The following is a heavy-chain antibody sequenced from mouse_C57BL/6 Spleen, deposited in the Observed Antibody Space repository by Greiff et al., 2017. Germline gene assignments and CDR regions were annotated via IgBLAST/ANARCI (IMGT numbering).Heavy chain of an antibody. J-gene: IGHJ3*01. V-gene: IGHV5-4*03. D-gene: IGHD2-2*01. CDR1: GFTFSSYA. CDR2: ISDGGSYT. Sequence: EVKVEESGGGLVKPGGSLKLSCAASGFTFSSYAMSWVRQTPEKRLEWVATISDGGSYTFYPDNVKGRFTITRDNAKNNLYRQMSHLKSAATAMYYGASTMVKEFACWGQGTLVTVSA. CDR3: ASTMVKEFAC.